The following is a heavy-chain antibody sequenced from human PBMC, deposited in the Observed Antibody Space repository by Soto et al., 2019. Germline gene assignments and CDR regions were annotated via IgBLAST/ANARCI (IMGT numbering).Heavy chain of an antibody. V-gene: IGHV4-30-2*01. CDR2: IYHSGST. D-gene: IGHD3-22*01. CDR3: ARDDFYDSRGYGLDY. CDR1: GGSISSGGYS. J-gene: IGHJ4*02. Sequence: SSETLSLTCAVSGGSISSGGYSWSWIRQPPGKGLEWIGYIYHSGSTYYNPSLKSRVTISVDRSKNQFSLKLSSVTAADTAVYYCARDDFYDSRGYGLDYWGQGTLVTVSS.